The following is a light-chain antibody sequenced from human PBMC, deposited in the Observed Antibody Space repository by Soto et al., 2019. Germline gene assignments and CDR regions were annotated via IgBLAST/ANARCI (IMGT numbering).Light chain of an antibody. CDR3: QQYNSYSWT. J-gene: IGKJ1*01. V-gene: IGKV1-5*01. CDR2: DAS. CDR1: QSISSW. Sequence: DIQMTQSPSTLSASVGDRVTITCRASQSISSWLAWYQQKPGKAPKLLIYDASSLESGVPSRFSGSGSGTEFPLTISRLQPDDFATYHCQQYNSYSWTFGQGTKVEIK.